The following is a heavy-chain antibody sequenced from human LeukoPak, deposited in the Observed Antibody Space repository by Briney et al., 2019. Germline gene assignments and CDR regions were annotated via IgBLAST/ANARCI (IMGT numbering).Heavy chain of an antibody. Sequence: GGSLRLSCAASGFTFSSYAMSWVRQAPGKGLEWVSAISGSGGSTYYADSVKGRFTISRDNSKSTLILQMNSLRVEDTALYYCTKRVKYGGTWDHFADWGQGTLVTVSS. D-gene: IGHD1-26*01. CDR2: ISGSGGST. CDR3: TKRVKYGGTWDHFAD. CDR1: GFTFSSYA. J-gene: IGHJ4*02. V-gene: IGHV3-23*01.